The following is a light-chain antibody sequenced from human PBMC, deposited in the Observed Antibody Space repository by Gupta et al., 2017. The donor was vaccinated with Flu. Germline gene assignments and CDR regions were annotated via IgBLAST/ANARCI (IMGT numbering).Light chain of an antibody. Sequence: TLGPPASISCRASQGRVYSDGDIYLNWFQRSAGRSPRRLINRRTNRDSGVTDRFSGSGSGSHFTLRISSVEAADVGVNYFRQGKHWPFTFGQRSKLEIK. CDR1: QGRVYSDGDIY. CDR3: RQGKHWPFT. CDR2: RRT. J-gene: IGKJ2*01. V-gene: IGKV2-30*01.